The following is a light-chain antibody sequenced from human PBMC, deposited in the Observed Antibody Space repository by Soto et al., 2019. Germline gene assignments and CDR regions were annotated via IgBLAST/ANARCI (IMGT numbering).Light chain of an antibody. V-gene: IGKV3-11*01. CDR3: QQRTNWLT. J-gene: IGKJ4*01. CDR2: DTS. CDR1: ESVSDY. Sequence: EIVLTQSPATLSLSPGERATLSCRASESVSDYIAWYQQKPGQPPRLVIYDTSNRATGVPARFSGSGSGTDFPLTISRLEPEDFAVYYCQQRTNWLTFGGGTKVEIK.